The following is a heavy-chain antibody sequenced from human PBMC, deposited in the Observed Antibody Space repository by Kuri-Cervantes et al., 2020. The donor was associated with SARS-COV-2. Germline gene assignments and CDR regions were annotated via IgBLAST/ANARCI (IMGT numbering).Heavy chain of an antibody. CDR1: GFTFSNAW. J-gene: IGHJ4*02. Sequence: GGSLRLSCAASGFTFSNAWMSWVRQAPGKGLEWVGHIKSKTDGGTTDYAAPVKGRFTISRDDSKNTLYLQMNSLKTEDTAVYYCTTSPRYYYDSSGQSRSFDYWGQGTLVTVSS. CDR2: IKSKTDGGTT. D-gene: IGHD3-22*01. V-gene: IGHV3-15*01. CDR3: TTSPRYYYDSSGQSRSFDY.